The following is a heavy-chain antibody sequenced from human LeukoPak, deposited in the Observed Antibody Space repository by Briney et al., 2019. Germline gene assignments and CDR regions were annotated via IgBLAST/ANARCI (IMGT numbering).Heavy chain of an antibody. CDR2: IIPIFGTA. V-gene: IGHV1-69*01. CDR1: GGTFSSYA. CDR3: ARSGDYDATYYFDY. J-gene: IGHJ4*02. D-gene: IGHD4-17*01. Sequence: ASVKVSCKASGGTFSSYAISWVRQAPGQGLEWMGGIIPIFGTASYAQKFQGRVTITADESTSTAYMELSSLRSEDTAVYYCARSGDYDATYYFDYWGQGTLVTVSS.